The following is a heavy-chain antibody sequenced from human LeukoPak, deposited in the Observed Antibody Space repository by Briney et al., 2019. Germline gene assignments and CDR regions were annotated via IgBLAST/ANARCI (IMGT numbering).Heavy chain of an antibody. CDR2: IKQDGSEK. CDR3: ARDRPAWGYYYYYYGMDV. D-gene: IGHD7-27*01. J-gene: IGHJ6*02. Sequence: GGSLRLSCAVSGFTFSSYWMSWVRQAPGKGLEWVANIKQDGSEKYYVDSVKGRFTISRENAKKSLYLQMNSLRAEDTAVYYCARDRPAWGYYYYYYGMDVWGQGTTVTVSS. CDR1: GFTFSSYW. V-gene: IGHV3-7*01.